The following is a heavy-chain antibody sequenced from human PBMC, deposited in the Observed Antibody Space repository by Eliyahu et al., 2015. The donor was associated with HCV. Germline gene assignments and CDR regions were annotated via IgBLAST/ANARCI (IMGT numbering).Heavy chain of an antibody. D-gene: IGHD1-26*01. CDR2: IRNDGIVK. V-gene: IGHV3-7*03. CDR1: GLIFTDYW. CDR3: ASGGGNLDY. Sequence: EVQLVQSGGALVQPGGSLRLSCAASGLIFTDYWMTWVRQTPGRGLEWVADIRNDGIVKNYLDSVKGRFTISRDGPPKFRVLQMNSLRTEDTAVYYCASGGGNLDYWGQGVLVTVSS. J-gene: IGHJ4*02.